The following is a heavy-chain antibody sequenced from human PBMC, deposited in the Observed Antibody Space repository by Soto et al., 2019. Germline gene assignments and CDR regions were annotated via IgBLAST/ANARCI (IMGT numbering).Heavy chain of an antibody. CDR3: ATSARLRTPYFDY. J-gene: IGHJ4*02. V-gene: IGHV1-46*01. CDR2: INPSGGST. Sequence: GASVKVSCKASRSTFMTYYMHWVRQAPGQGPEWMGIINPSGGSTSYPQKFQGRVTMTSDTSTTTVYMELSSLRSEDTAVYYCATSARLRTPYFDYWGQGTLVTVSS. CDR1: RSTFMTYY.